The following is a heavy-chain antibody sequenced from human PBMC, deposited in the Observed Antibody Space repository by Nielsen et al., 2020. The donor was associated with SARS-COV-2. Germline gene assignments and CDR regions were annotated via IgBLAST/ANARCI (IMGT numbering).Heavy chain of an antibody. CDR3: AREVVVVPYYYYYGMDV. D-gene: IGHD2-2*01. Sequence: GGSLRLSCAASGFTFDDYAMHWVRQAPGKGLEWVSGISWNSGSIGYADSVKGRFTISRDNAKNSLYLQMNSLRAEDTALYYCAREVVVVPYYYYYGMDVWGQGTTVTVSS. CDR1: GFTFDDYA. J-gene: IGHJ6*02. V-gene: IGHV3-9*01. CDR2: ISWNSGSI.